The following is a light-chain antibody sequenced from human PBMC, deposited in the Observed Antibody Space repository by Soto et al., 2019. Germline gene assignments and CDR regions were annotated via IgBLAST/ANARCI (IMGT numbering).Light chain of an antibody. CDR2: NAS. CDR3: QQYNDNWT. Sequence: DIQMTQSPSTLSASVGDRVTITCRASQSISSWLAWYQQKPGTAPNLLIYNASNLQSGVPSRFSGSGSGTEFTLTISSLQPDDSATYYCQQYNDNWTFGQGPKVEIK. CDR1: QSISSW. V-gene: IGKV1-5*01. J-gene: IGKJ1*01.